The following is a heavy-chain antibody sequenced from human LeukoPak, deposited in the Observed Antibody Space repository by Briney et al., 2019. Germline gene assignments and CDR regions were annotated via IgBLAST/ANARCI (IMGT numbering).Heavy chain of an antibody. D-gene: IGHD5-18*01. Sequence: GESLRLSCAASGFTFSSYAMNWVRQAPGKGLEWVAAISGSGGNTYYADSVKGRLTISGDNPKNTVYLQMNSLRAEDTAVYYCAKGGGYSCATKFDYWGQGTLVTVSS. CDR1: GFTFSSYA. J-gene: IGHJ4*02. CDR2: ISGSGGNT. V-gene: IGHV3-23*01. CDR3: AKGGGYSCATKFDY.